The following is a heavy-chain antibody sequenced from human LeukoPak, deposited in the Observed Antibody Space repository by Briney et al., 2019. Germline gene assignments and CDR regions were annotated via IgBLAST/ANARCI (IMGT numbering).Heavy chain of an antibody. CDR3: ARDPSYSSSWYDYYYYMDV. CDR1: GGSVSSNSAA. D-gene: IGHD6-13*01. CDR2: TYYRSKWYN. J-gene: IGHJ6*03. Sequence: SQTLSLTFAISGGSVSSNSAAWNWLRQSPSRGLEWLGSTYYRSKWYNDYAVSVKSRITINPDTSKNQFSLQLNSVTPEDTAVYYCARDPSYSSSWYDYYYYMDVWGKGTTVTVSS. V-gene: IGHV6-1*01.